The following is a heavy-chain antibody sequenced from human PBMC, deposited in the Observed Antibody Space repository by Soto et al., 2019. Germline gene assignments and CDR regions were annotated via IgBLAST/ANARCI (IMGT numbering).Heavy chain of an antibody. V-gene: IGHV5-51*01. D-gene: IGHD3-3*01. Sequence: PGESLKISCKGSGYSFTSYWIGWVRQMPGKGLEWMGIIYPGDSDTRYSPSFQGQVTISADKSISTAYLQWSSLKASDTAMYYCAGHLYYTESYYYWDVWGKGTRVTVAS. CDR1: GYSFTSYW. CDR2: IYPGDSDT. CDR3: AGHLYYTESYYYWDV. J-gene: IGHJ6*03.